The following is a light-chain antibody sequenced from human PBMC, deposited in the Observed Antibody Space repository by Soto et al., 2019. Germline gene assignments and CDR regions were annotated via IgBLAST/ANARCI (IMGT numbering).Light chain of an antibody. J-gene: IGKJ1*01. CDR2: KAS. CDR3: QQYDSYSWT. Sequence: DIQMTQSPSTLSASVRDRVTITCRARQSINIWLAWYQQKPGKAPKLLIYKASTLESGVPSRFSGSGSGTEFTLTISSLQPDDFETYYCQQYDSYSWTFGQGTKVEIK. CDR1: QSINIW. V-gene: IGKV1-5*03.